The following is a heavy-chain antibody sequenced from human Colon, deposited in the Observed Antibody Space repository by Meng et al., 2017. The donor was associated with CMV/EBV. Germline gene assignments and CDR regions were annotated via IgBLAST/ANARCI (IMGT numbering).Heavy chain of an antibody. CDR3: AKPQGYHSYYYQYGMDV. V-gene: IGHV3-30*02. D-gene: IGHD2-2*01. CDR2: IWSDGSNK. Sequence: GGSLRLSCAASGFTFNNYGLHWVRQAPGKGLEWVAFIWSDGSNKYYVDSVKGRFTISRDDSKNTLYLQMNSLRAEDTAIYYCAKPQGYHSYYYQYGMDVWGRGTAVTVSS. J-gene: IGHJ6*02. CDR1: GFTFNNYG.